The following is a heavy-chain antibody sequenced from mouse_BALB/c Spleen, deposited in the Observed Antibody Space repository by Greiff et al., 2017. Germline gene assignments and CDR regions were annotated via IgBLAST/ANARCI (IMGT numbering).Heavy chain of an antibody. J-gene: IGHJ4*01. CDR3: ARGVDY. Sequence: QVQLQQPGAELVMPGASVKMSCKASGYTFTDYWMHWVKQRPGLGLEWIGAIDTSDSYTSYNQKFKGKATLTVDESSSTAYMQLSSLTSEDSAVYYCARGVDYWGQGTSVTVSS. CDR1: GYTFTDYW. V-gene: IGHV1-69*01. CDR2: IDTSDSYT.